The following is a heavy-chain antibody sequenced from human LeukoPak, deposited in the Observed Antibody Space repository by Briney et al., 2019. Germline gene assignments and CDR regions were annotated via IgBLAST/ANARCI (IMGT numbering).Heavy chain of an antibody. Sequence: GGSLRLSCSASGFTLSDYDMNWARQAPGKGRGWVSFISGLSHHIYYGYSVKGRFSISRDNDKTSVYLQMNSLGVEDTAIYYCGRAFPPLRTSSAGDLWGQGILVTVSS. D-gene: IGHD3-16*01. CDR3: GRAFPPLRTSSAGDL. CDR2: ISGLSHHI. CDR1: GFTLSDYD. V-gene: IGHV3-21*01. J-gene: IGHJ4*02.